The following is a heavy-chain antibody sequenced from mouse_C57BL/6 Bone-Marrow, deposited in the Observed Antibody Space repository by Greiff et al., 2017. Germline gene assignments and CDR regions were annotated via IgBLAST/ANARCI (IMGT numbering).Heavy chain of an antibody. CDR1: GYTFTDYE. Sequence: VKLVESGAELVRPGASVTLSCKASGYTFTDYEMHWVKQTPVHGLEWIGAIDPETGGTAYNQKFKGKAILTADKSSSTAYMELRSLTSEDSAVYYCTVGYYAYWGQGTLVTVSA. CDR2: IDPETGGT. J-gene: IGHJ3*01. CDR3: TVGYYAY. V-gene: IGHV1-15*01. D-gene: IGHD2-3*01.